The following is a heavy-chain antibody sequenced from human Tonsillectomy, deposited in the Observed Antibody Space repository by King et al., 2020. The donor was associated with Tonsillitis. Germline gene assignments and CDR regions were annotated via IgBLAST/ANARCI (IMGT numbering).Heavy chain of an antibody. CDR1: GFTFSSYN. J-gene: IGHJ6*02. CDR2: ISSNSSTI. Sequence: VQLVESGGTLVQPGGSLRLSCVVSGFTFSSYNMNWVRQAPGKGLEWVSYISSNSSTINYADSVKGRFTISRDNAKNSLFLQMNSLRDDDTAVYYCTRGQVVVVAATRPYYYYYGMDVWGQGTTVTVSS. D-gene: IGHD2-15*01. V-gene: IGHV3-48*02. CDR3: TRGQVVVVAATRPYYYYYGMDV.